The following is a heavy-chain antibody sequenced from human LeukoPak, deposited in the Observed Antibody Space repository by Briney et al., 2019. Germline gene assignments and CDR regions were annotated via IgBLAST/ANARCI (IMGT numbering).Heavy chain of an antibody. CDR3: AKATYYDFWSGYPDY. V-gene: IGHV3-9*01. D-gene: IGHD3-3*01. Sequence: GGSLRLSCAASGFTFDDYAMHLVRLAPGKGLEWVSGNSGNSGSIAYADSVMGRFTISRDNAKNSLYLQMSSLRAEDTALYYCAKATYYDFWSGYPDYWGQGTLVTVSS. CDR1: GFTFDDYA. CDR2: NSGNSGSI. J-gene: IGHJ4*02.